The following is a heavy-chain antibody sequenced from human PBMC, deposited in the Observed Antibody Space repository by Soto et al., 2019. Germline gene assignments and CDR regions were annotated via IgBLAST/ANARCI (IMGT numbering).Heavy chain of an antibody. D-gene: IGHD3-10*01. J-gene: IGHJ3*02. CDR3: ARAGSHGYDAFDI. CDR2: IYYSGST. CDR1: GGSISSGGYY. V-gene: IGHV4-31*03. Sequence: QVQLQESGPGLVKPSQTLSLTCTVSGGSISSGGYYWSWIRQHPGKGLEWIGYIYYSGSTYYNPSLKSRVTVSVDTAKTLFSLKLSSVTAADTAVYYCARAGSHGYDAFDIWGQGTMVTVSS.